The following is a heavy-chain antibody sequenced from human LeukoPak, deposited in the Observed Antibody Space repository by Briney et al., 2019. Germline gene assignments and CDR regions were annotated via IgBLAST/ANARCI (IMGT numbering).Heavy chain of an antibody. CDR3: ARRIGSGWYDY. Sequence: GESLKISCKGSGYSFTSYWIGWVRQMPGKGLEWLGVINPGDSDTRYSPSFQGQVTISADKSISTANLQWSSLKASDTAMYYCARRIGSGWYDYWGQGTLVTVSS. D-gene: IGHD6-19*01. CDR1: GYSFTSYW. J-gene: IGHJ4*02. V-gene: IGHV5-51*01. CDR2: INPGDSDT.